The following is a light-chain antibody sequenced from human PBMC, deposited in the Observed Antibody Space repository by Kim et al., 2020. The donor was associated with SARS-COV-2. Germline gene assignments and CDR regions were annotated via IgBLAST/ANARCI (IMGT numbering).Light chain of an antibody. CDR1: HSFIGNY. V-gene: IGKV3-20*01. J-gene: IGKJ3*01. CDR3: QQYGTSPVT. CDR2: DAS. Sequence: SPGERAAPSSRASHSFIGNYLAWYQQKPGQAPRLLVYDASTRANGIPDRFSGSGSGTDFTLIINGLEPEDFAVYFCQQYGTSPVTFGPGTKVDIK.